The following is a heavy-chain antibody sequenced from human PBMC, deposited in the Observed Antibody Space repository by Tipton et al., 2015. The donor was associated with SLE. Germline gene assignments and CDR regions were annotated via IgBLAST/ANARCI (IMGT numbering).Heavy chain of an antibody. CDR1: GFTFSSYA. J-gene: IGHJ4*02. V-gene: IGHV3-23*01. Sequence: SLRLSCAASGFTFSSYAMSWVRQAPGKGLEWVSAISGSGGSTYYADSVKGRFTISRDNSKNTLYLQMNSLRAEDTAVYYCAKDYSSGYYPLYDYWGQGTLVTVSS. D-gene: IGHD3-22*01. CDR2: ISGSGGST. CDR3: AKDYSSGYYPLYDY.